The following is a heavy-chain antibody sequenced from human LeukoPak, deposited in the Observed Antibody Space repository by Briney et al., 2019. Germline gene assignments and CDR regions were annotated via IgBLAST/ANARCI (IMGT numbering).Heavy chain of an antibody. Sequence: GESLKISCKGSGYSFTNYWIGWVRQKPGKGLEWMGIIYPHDSDTRYSPSFQGQVTISADKSISTAYLQWSSLKASDTAMYYCARHTVDFWSGRQGAFDIWGQGTMVTVSS. CDR1: GYSFTNYW. CDR2: IYPHDSDT. CDR3: ARHTVDFWSGRQGAFDI. D-gene: IGHD3-3*01. J-gene: IGHJ3*02. V-gene: IGHV5-51*01.